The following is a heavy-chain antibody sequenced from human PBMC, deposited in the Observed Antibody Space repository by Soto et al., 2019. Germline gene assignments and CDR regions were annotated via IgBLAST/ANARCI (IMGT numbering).Heavy chain of an antibody. J-gene: IGHJ6*03. CDR3: AGADIVVVPAAGRDYYYYYMDV. Sequence: QVQLQESGPGLVKPSGTLSLTCAVSSGSISSSNWWSWVRQPPGKGLEWIGEIYHSGSTNYNPSLKSRTAISVEQSKNQSYLKLSSVPPAGTAVYYCAGADIVVVPAAGRDYYYYYMDVWGKGTTVTVSS. CDR2: IYHSGST. D-gene: IGHD2-2*01. CDR1: SGSISSSNW. V-gene: IGHV4-4*02.